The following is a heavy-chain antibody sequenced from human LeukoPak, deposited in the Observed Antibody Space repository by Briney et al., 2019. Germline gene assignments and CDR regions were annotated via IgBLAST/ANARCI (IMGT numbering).Heavy chain of an antibody. V-gene: IGHV4-34*01. CDR1: ALSFSAYY. CDR3: ARTSSCYRARLMNY. Sequence: SPCRPAEALSFSAYYWSWIRHPPARRLEWYGEVNHSGSPTYNRSLKSRVTISVDTSKNQFSLKLSSVTAADTAVYYCARTSSCYRARLMNYWGQGTLVTVSS. CDR2: VNHSGSP. D-gene: IGHD3-22*01. J-gene: IGHJ4*02.